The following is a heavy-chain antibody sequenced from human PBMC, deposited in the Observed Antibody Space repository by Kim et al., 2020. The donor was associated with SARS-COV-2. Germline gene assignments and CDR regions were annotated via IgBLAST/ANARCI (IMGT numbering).Heavy chain of an antibody. J-gene: IGHJ4*02. Sequence: SPSFHGRVTISADKSISAAYLQWSSLKASDTAIYYCARRGGGSSYSFDYWGQGTLVTVPT. V-gene: IGHV5-51*01. D-gene: IGHD6-6*01. CDR3: ARRGGGSSYSFDY.